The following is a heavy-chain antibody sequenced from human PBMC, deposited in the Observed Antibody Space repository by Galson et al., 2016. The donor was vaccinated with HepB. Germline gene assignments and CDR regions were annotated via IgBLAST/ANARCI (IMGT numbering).Heavy chain of an antibody. CDR3: ARDEYGTTSCMDV. J-gene: IGHJ6*02. Sequence: SGYTFIGYYSHWVRQVPGLGPEWMGWINPNSGCTTYSQKFQGWVTMTRDTSISTAYMELSRLISDDPAVYYGARDEYGTTSCMDVWGQGTTVTVSS. CDR2: INPNSGCT. D-gene: IGHD4-17*01. CDR1: GYTFIGYY. V-gene: IGHV1-2*04.